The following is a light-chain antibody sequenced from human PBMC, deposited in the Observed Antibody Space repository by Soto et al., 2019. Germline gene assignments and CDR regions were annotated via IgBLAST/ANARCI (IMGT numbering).Light chain of an antibody. Sequence: EIVMTQSPATLSVSPGGRATLSCRASQSIGLAIAWYQHKPGQAPRLLIFDASQRATGIPARFRGSGSGTDFTLSISSLEPEDFAVYYCQQRTDRPPWTFGQGTKVDIK. CDR2: DAS. V-gene: IGKV3-11*01. CDR1: QSIGLA. CDR3: QQRTDRPPWT. J-gene: IGKJ1*01.